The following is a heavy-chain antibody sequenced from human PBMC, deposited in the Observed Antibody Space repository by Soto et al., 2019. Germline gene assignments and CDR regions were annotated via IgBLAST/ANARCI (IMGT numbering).Heavy chain of an antibody. CDR2: IIPIFGTA. J-gene: IGHJ6*02. V-gene: IGHV1-69*06. CDR1: GGTFSSYA. CDR3: ASRNRLFDYYYCMDV. D-gene: IGHD3-22*01. Sequence: APVRVSCKASGGTFSSYAISWVRQAPGQGLEWMGGIIPIFGTANYAQKFQRRVTITADKSTSTAYMELSGLRSEDTAVYYCASRNRLFDYYYCMDVWGQATTVTVSS.